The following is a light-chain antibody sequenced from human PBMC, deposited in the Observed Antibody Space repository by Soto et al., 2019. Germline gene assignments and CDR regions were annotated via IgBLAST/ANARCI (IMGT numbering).Light chain of an antibody. J-gene: IGKJ5*01. CDR2: AAS. Sequence: DIQMTQSPSSQSASVGDRVTITCRASQSISRNLNWYQHKPGKAPKLLIYAASSLQNGVPSRFSGGGSGTDFTLSISSLQPEDFGTYYCQQSYTTASITFGQGTRLEIK. CDR3: QQSYTTASIT. V-gene: IGKV1-39*01. CDR1: QSISRN.